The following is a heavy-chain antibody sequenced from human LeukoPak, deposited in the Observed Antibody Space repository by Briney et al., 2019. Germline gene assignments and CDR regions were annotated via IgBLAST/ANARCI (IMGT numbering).Heavy chain of an antibody. V-gene: IGHV1-69*13. CDR1: GGTFSSYA. CDR3: ARDPPRYCSSTSCYGWFDP. Sequence: SVKVSCKASGGTFSSYAISWVRQAPGQGLEWMGGIIPIFGTANYAQKFQGRVTITADESTSTAYMELSSLRSEDTAVYYCARDPPRYCSSTSCYGWFDPWGQGILVTVSS. D-gene: IGHD2-2*01. CDR2: IIPIFGTA. J-gene: IGHJ5*02.